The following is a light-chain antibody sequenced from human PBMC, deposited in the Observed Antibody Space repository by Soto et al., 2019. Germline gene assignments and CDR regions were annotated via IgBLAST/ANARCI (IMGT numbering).Light chain of an antibody. CDR3: QQRSNWPSEVT. J-gene: IGKJ3*01. Sequence: EIVLTQSPDTLSLSPGERATLSCRASQSVRSSLAWYQQKPGQAPRLLIYDASNRATGIPARFSGSGSGTDFTLTICSLEPEDFAVYYCQQRSNWPSEVTFGPGTKVDIK. CDR1: QSVRSS. V-gene: IGKV3-11*01. CDR2: DAS.